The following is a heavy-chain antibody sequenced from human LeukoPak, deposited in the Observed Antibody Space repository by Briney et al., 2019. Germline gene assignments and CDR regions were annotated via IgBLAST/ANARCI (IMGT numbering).Heavy chain of an antibody. Sequence: ASVKVSCKTSGYTFINYGISWVRQAPGQGLEWMGGIIPMFTTPNYAQRFQGRVTIDADESTSTAYMELSSLRSEDTAVYYCARGVEDGYGYYYHYMDVWDKGTTVTISS. CDR2: IIPMFTTP. V-gene: IGHV1-69*13. CDR1: GYTFINYG. J-gene: IGHJ6*03. CDR3: ARGVEDGYGYYYHYMDV. D-gene: IGHD5-18*01.